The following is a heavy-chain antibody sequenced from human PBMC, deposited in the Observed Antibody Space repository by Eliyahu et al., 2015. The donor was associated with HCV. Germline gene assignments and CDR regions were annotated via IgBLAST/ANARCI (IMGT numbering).Heavy chain of an antibody. CDR2: IYYSGST. CDR3: ARHGGGFLTGYYDY. J-gene: IGHJ4*02. CDR1: GGSVSSRSFY. V-gene: IGHV4-39*01. Sequence: QLQLQESGPGLVKPSETLSLTCSVSGGSVSSRSFYWGWIRQPPGKRLEWIGSIYYSGSTNYNPSLKSRVTISVDTSKNQFSLKLSSVTAADTAVYYCARHGGGFLTGYYDYWGQGTLVTVSS. D-gene: IGHD3-9*01.